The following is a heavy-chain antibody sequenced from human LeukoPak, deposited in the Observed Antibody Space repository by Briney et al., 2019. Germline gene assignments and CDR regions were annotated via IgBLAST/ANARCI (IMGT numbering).Heavy chain of an antibody. CDR1: GFTFDLFA. V-gene: IGHV3-30*04. Sequence: QPGGSLRLSCAASGFTFDLFAMHWVRQAPGRGLEWGAVILYDGSNKYYAESVKGRFTISGENSQNTLLLKRSSLRVADTAVYYCERDQYQLCSSGSCYVIDNWGPGTLAAVSS. CDR2: ILYDGSNK. D-gene: IGHD2-15*01. CDR3: ERDQYQLCSSGSCYVIDN. J-gene: IGHJ4*02.